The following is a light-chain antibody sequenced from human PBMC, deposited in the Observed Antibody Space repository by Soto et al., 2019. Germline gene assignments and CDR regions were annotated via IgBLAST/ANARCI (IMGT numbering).Light chain of an antibody. Sequence: EIVMTQSPATLSVSPGERATLSCRASQSVGSNLAWYHQKPGQAPSLLIYGASPRATGIPARFSGSGSGTEFTLIISSLQSEDFAVYYCQQYNNWPITFGQGTRLEIK. J-gene: IGKJ5*01. CDR3: QQYNNWPIT. CDR1: QSVGSN. V-gene: IGKV3-15*01. CDR2: GAS.